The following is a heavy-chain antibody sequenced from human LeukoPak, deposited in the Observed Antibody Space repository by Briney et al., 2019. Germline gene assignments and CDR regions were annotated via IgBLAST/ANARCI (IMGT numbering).Heavy chain of an antibody. Sequence: SETLSLTCAVYGGSFSGYYWSWIRQPPGKGLEWIGYIYYSGSTYYNPSLKSRVTISADTSRNQFSLRLSSATAADTAVYYCARRISVAGVFDSWGQGTLVTVSS. CDR2: IYYSGST. J-gene: IGHJ4*02. V-gene: IGHV4-59*01. D-gene: IGHD6-19*01. CDR1: GGSFSGYY. CDR3: ARRISVAGVFDS.